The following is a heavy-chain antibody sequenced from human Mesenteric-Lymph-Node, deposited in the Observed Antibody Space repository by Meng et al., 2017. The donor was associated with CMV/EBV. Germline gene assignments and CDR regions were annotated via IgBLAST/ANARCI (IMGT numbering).Heavy chain of an antibody. D-gene: IGHD6-6*01. Sequence: ASVKVSCKASGYTFTSYYMHWVRQAPGQGLEWMGIINPSGGSTSYAQKFQGRVTMTRDTSTSTVYMELSSLRSEDTAVYYCARVPARPDYYYYGMDVWGQGTTVTVSS. CDR2: INPSGGST. CDR1: GYTFTSYY. J-gene: IGHJ6*02. V-gene: IGHV1-46*01. CDR3: ARVPARPDYYYYGMDV.